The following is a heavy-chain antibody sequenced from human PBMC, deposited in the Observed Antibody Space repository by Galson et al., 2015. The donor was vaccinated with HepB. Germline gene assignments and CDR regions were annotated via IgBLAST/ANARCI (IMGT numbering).Heavy chain of an antibody. CDR2: ISSSSSYI. CDR1: GFTFSSYS. D-gene: IGHD6-13*01. V-gene: IGHV3-21*01. CDR3: ARDGQLVPGYYYGMDV. Sequence: SLRLSCAASGFTFSSYSMNWVRQAPGKGLEWVSSISSSSSYIYYADSVKGRFTISRDNAKNSLYLQMNSLRAEDTAVYYCARDGQLVPGYYYGMDVWGQGTTVTVSS. J-gene: IGHJ6*02.